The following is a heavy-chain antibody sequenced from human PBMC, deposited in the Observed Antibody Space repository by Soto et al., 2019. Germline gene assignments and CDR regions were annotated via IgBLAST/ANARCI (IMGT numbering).Heavy chain of an antibody. CDR3: ATDPRAQPFIEAFDI. CDR2: FDPEDGET. J-gene: IGHJ3*02. V-gene: IGHV1-24*01. CDR1: GYTLTELS. Sequence: ASVKVSCKVSGYTLTELSMHWVRQAPGKGLEWMGGFDPEDGETIYAQKFQGRVTMTEDTSTDTAYMELSRLRSEDTAVYYCATDPRAQPFIEAFDIWGQGTMVTVSS.